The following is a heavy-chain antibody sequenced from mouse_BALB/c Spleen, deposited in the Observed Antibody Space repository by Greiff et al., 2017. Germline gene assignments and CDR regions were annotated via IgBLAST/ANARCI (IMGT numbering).Heavy chain of an antibody. D-gene: IGHD2-3*01. CDR1: GFTFSSFG. V-gene: IGHV5-17*02. CDR3: ASYDGLSFAY. Sequence: EVQRVESGGGLVQPGGSRKLSCAASGFTFSSFGMHWVRQAPEKGLEWVAYISSGSSTIYYADTVKGRFTISRDNPKNTLFLQMTSLRSEDTAMYYCASYDGLSFAYWGQGTLVTVSA. J-gene: IGHJ3*01. CDR2: ISSGSSTI.